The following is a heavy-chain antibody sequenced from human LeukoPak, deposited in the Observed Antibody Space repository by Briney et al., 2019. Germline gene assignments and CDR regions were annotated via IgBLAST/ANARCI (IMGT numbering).Heavy chain of an antibody. D-gene: IGHD3-10*01. CDR2: ISSSSSYI. Sequence: GGSLRLSCAASGFTFSSYSMNWVRQAPGKGLEWVSSISSSSSYIYYADSVKGRFTISRDNAKNSLYLQMNSLRAEDTAVYYCARGATTMVRPFDYWGQGTLVTVSS. CDR1: GFTFSSYS. CDR3: ARGATTMVRPFDY. V-gene: IGHV3-21*01. J-gene: IGHJ4*02.